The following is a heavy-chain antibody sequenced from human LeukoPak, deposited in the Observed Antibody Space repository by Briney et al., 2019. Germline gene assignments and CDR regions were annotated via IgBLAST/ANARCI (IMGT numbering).Heavy chain of an antibody. Sequence: SETLSLTCTVSGGPISSYYWSWIRQPPGKGLEWIGYVYYSGSTNYNPSLKSRVTISVDTSKNRFSLRLRSVTAADTAVYYCAREDSSTWYGGFDPWGQGTLVTVSS. CDR1: GGPISSYY. CDR3: AREDSSTWYGGFDP. CDR2: VYYSGST. D-gene: IGHD6-13*01. V-gene: IGHV4-59*01. J-gene: IGHJ5*02.